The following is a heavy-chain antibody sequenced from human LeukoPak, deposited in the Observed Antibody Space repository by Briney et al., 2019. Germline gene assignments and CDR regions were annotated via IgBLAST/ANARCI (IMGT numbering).Heavy chain of an antibody. CDR3: ARDLWFGELSYYGMDV. J-gene: IGHJ6*04. CDR2: IYYSGST. Sequence: SQTLSLTCTFSVGSISSGGYYWIWIRQHPGKGLEWIGYIYYSGSTYYNPSLKSRVTISVDTSKNQFSLKLSSVTAADTAVYYCARDLWFGELSYYGMDVWGKGTTVTVSS. D-gene: IGHD3-10*01. CDR1: VGSISSGGYY. V-gene: IGHV4-31*03.